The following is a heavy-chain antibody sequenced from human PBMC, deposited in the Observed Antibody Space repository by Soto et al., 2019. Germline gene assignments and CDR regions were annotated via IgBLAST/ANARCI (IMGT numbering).Heavy chain of an antibody. Sequence: PSETLSLTCAVYGGSFSGYYWSWIRQPPGKGLEWIGEINHSGSTNYNPSLTSRGTISADSSKNQLSLQLTSVTAADTAVYYCVRDQYSGYDFALWGQGNLVTVSS. CDR2: INHSGST. J-gene: IGHJ5*02. CDR3: VRDQYSGYDFAL. V-gene: IGHV4-34*01. D-gene: IGHD5-12*01. CDR1: GGSFSGYY.